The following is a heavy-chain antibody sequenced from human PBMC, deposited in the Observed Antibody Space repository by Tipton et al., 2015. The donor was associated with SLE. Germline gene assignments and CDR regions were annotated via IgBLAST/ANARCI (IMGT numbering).Heavy chain of an antibody. D-gene: IGHD5-24*01. J-gene: IGHJ4*02. CDR2: VFNSGEFNRA. CDR3: ARDAGLVGTGATPLGN. V-gene: IGHV4-59*11. Sequence: GLVKHSETLSLTCAVSGVSISDHYWTWIRQPPGKGLQWLAYVFNSGEFNRAHYNPSLKSRVTVSVDTPNNQFSLSLTSVTAADTAVYYCARDAGLVGTGATPLGNWGQGIPVTVSS. CDR1: GVSISDHY.